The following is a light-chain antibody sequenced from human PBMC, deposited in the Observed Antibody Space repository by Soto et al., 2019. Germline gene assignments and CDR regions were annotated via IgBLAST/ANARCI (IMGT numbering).Light chain of an antibody. CDR3: QQRSPLT. J-gene: IGKJ4*01. Sequence: ETVMTQSPATLSVSPGERATLSCRASQSISSDLAWYQHKPGQAPRLLIYGASTRATGIPARFSGSGSGTDFTLTISSLEPEDFAVYYCQQRSPLTFGGGTRWIS. CDR1: QSISSD. CDR2: GAS. V-gene: IGKV3-15*01.